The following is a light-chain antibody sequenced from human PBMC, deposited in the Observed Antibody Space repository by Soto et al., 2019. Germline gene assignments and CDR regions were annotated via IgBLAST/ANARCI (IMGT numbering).Light chain of an antibody. CDR3: QQSYSTPNT. Sequence: DIQLTQSPSSLSASVGDRVTMTCRASQSISNYLNWYQQKPGKAPKVLIYAASNLQSGVPSRFSGSGSGTDFTLTISSLQPEDFATYYCQQSYSTPNTFGQGTRLEIK. CDR2: AAS. CDR1: QSISNY. V-gene: IGKV1-39*01. J-gene: IGKJ5*01.